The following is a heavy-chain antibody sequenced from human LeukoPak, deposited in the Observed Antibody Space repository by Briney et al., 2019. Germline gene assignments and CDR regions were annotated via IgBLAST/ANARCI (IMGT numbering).Heavy chain of an antibody. D-gene: IGHD4-17*01. Sequence: SSVKVSCKASGGTFSSYAISWLRQPPGQGLEWMGGIIPIFGTANYAQKFQGRVTITADKSTSTAYMELSSLRSEDTAVYYCARSYGDYPLGYWGQGTLVTVSS. CDR3: ARSYGDYPLGY. CDR2: IIPIFGTA. V-gene: IGHV1-69*06. CDR1: GGTFSSYA. J-gene: IGHJ4*02.